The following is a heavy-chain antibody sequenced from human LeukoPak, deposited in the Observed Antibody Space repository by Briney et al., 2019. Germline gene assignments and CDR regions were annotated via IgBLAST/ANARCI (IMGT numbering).Heavy chain of an antibody. CDR1: GGSISTYY. V-gene: IGHV4-59*01. D-gene: IGHD5-12*01. CDR2: IYHSGST. CDR3: ARGGGYASPIGY. Sequence: PSETLSLTCTLSGGSISTYYWSWIRQPPGKGLEWIGYIYHSGSTNYNPSLKSRVTISVDTSKNQFSLKLSPVTAADTAVYYCARGGGYASPIGYWGQGALVTVSS. J-gene: IGHJ4*02.